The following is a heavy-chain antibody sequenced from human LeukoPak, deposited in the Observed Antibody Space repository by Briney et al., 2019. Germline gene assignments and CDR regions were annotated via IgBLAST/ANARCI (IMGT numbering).Heavy chain of an antibody. J-gene: IGHJ5*02. CDR3: AKDYYDSSGYSNWFDP. CDR1: GFTFSSYA. V-gene: IGHV3-23*01. CDR2: ISGSGGST. Sequence: PGGSLRLSCAASGFTFSSYAMSWVRQAPGKGLEWVSAISGSGGSTYYADSVKGRFTVSRDNSKNTLYLQMNGLRAEDTAVYYCAKDYYDSSGYSNWFDPWGQGTLVTVSS. D-gene: IGHD3-22*01.